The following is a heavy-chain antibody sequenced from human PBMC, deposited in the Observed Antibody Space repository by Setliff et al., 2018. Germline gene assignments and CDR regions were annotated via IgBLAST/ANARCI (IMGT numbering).Heavy chain of an antibody. Sequence: PGGSLRLSCAASGFPFSTYRMHWVRQAPGKGLEWVAVIWYDGNYQFYADSVKGRFTISRDNSKNTLYLQMNSLRAEDTAVYYCASSCSGTTCYAGLGYWGQGTLVTVSS. CDR3: ASSCSGTTCYAGLGY. D-gene: IGHD2-15*01. V-gene: IGHV3-33*08. CDR2: IWYDGNYQ. CDR1: GFPFSTYR. J-gene: IGHJ4*02.